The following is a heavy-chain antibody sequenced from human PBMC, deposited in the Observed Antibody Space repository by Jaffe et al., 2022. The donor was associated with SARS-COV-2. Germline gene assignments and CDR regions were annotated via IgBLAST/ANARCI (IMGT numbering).Heavy chain of an antibody. Sequence: QVQLVQSGAEVKKPGSSVKVSCKASGGTFSSYAISWVRQAPGQGLEWMGGIIPIFGTANYAQKFQGRVTITADESTSTAYMELSSLRSEDTAVYYCARIDRPGPTYYFDYWGQGTLVTVSS. V-gene: IGHV1-69*01. CDR3: ARIDRPGPTYYFDY. D-gene: IGHD3-22*01. J-gene: IGHJ4*02. CDR2: IIPIFGTA. CDR1: GGTFSSYA.